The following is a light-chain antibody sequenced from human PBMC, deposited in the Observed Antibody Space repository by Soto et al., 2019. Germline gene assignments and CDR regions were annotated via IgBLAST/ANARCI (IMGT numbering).Light chain of an antibody. CDR1: QSLNSD. J-gene: IGKJ4*01. CDR2: GAS. V-gene: IGKV3-15*01. Sequence: ETVMTQSPATLSMSPGERDTLSCRASQSLNSDLAWYQQKPGQAPRLLIYGASTRATGIPGRFSGSGSGTEFTLTISSLQSEDFAVYYCQQYNSWPLTFGGGTKV. CDR3: QQYNSWPLT.